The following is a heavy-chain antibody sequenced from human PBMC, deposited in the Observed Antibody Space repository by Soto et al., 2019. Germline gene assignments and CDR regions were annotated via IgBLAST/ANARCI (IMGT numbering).Heavy chain of an antibody. V-gene: IGHV5-51*01. CDR1: GYSFTSYW. CDR2: IYPGDSDT. D-gene: IGHD3-22*01. Sequence: GESLKISCKGSGYSFTSYWIGWVRQMPGKGLEWMGIIYPGDSDTRYSPSFQGQVTISADKSISTAYLQWSSLKASDTAMYYCARPQTYYYDSSLKGIGAFAIRGQGTMVTVSS. CDR3: ARPQTYYYDSSLKGIGAFAI. J-gene: IGHJ3*02.